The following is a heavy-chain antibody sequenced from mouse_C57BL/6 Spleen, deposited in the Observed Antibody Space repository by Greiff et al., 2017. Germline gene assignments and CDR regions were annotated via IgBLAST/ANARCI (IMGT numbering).Heavy chain of an antibody. CDR1: GYAFSSSW. J-gene: IGHJ2*01. CDR3: ARGGKDYYFDY. Sequence: VKLQQSGPELVKPGASVKISCKASGYAFSSSWMNWVKQRPGKGLEWIGRIYPGDGDTNYNGKFKGKATLTADKSSSKAYMQLSSLTSEDSAVYFCARGGKDYYFDYWGQGTTLTVSS. V-gene: IGHV1-82*01. CDR2: IYPGDGDT.